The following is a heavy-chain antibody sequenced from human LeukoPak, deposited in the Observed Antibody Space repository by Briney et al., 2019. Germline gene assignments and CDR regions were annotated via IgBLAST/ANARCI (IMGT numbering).Heavy chain of an antibody. Sequence: LETLSLTCAVYGGSFSGYYWSWIRQPPGKGLEWIGEINHSGSTNYNPSLKSRVTISVDTSKNQFSLKLSSVTAADTAVYYCARVLRPRYYDFWSGYYRDGFDPWGQGTLVTVSS. CDR1: GGSFSGYY. V-gene: IGHV4-34*01. CDR3: ARVLRPRYYDFWSGYYRDGFDP. CDR2: INHSGST. J-gene: IGHJ5*02. D-gene: IGHD3-3*01.